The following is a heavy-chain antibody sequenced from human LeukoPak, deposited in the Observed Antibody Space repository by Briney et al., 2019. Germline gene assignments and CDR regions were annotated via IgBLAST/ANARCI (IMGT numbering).Heavy chain of an antibody. V-gene: IGHV3-23*01. D-gene: IGHD2/OR15-2a*01. CDR2: ITGSDFTT. Sequence: PGGSLRLSCAASGFTFSSYAMNWVRQAPGKGLEWVSSITGSDFTTYYADSVKGRFTISRDNSKNTLYLQMNSLRAEDTAVYYCAKIGSTFYYYYMDVWGKGTTVTVS. CDR3: AKIGSTFYYYYMDV. J-gene: IGHJ6*03. CDR1: GFTFSSYA.